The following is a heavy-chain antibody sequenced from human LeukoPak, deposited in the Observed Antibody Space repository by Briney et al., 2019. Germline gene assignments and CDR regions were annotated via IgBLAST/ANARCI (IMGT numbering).Heavy chain of an antibody. CDR1: GGTFSSYA. CDR2: IIPIFGTA. Sequence: ASVKVSCKASGGTFSSYAISWVRQAPGQGLEWMGGIIPIFGTANYAQKFQGRVTITTDESTSTAYMGLSSLRSEDTAVYYCARGARDGYNPSYYFDYWGQGTLVTVSS. CDR3: ARGARDGYNPSYYFDY. V-gene: IGHV1-69*05. D-gene: IGHD5-24*01. J-gene: IGHJ4*02.